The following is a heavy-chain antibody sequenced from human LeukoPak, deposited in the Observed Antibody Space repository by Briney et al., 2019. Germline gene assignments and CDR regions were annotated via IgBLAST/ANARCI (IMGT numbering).Heavy chain of an antibody. CDR1: GGSSSGYY. J-gene: IGHJ4*02. CDR2: INHSGST. V-gene: IGHV4-34*01. Sequence: SETLSLTCAVYGGSSSGYYWSWIRQPPGKGLEWIGEINHSGSTNYNPSLKSRVTISVDTSKNQFSLKLSSVTAADTAVYYCAGRVPAAPFDYWGQGTLVTVSS. CDR3: AGRVPAAPFDY. D-gene: IGHD2-2*01.